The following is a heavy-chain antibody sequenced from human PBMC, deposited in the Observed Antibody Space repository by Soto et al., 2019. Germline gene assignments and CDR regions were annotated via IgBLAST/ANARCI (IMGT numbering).Heavy chain of an antibody. J-gene: IGHJ6*02. CDR3: VRGGGVRDYYYYGMDV. D-gene: IGHD3-10*01. Sequence: ASVKVSCKASGYTFTSYGISWVRQAPGQGLEWMGWISAYNGNTNYAQKLQGRVTMTTDTSTSTAYMELRSLRSDDTAVYYCVRGGGVRDYYYYGMDVWGQGTTVTVSS. CDR2: ISAYNGNT. V-gene: IGHV1-18*01. CDR1: GYTFTSYG.